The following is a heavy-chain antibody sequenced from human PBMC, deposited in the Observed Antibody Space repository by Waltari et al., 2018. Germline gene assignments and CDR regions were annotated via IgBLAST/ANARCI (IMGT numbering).Heavy chain of an antibody. CDR3: ARDGSSGYDSDY. CDR1: GFTFSSYS. J-gene: IGHJ4*02. D-gene: IGHD5-12*01. V-gene: IGHV3-48*01. Sequence: EVQLVESGGGLVQPGGSLRLSCAASGFTFSSYSMNWVRQAPGKGLDVVSYISSSSDTIHYADSVEGRFTISRDNAKNSLYLQMYSLRAEDTAVYYCARDGSSGYDSDYWGQGALVTVSS. CDR2: ISSSSDTI.